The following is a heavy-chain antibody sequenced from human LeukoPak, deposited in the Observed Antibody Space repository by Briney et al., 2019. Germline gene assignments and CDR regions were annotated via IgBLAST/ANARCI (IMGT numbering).Heavy chain of an antibody. V-gene: IGHV4-59*01. J-gene: IGHJ6*03. CDR1: GGSISRYY. D-gene: IGHD3-9*01. Sequence: SGTLSLTCTLSGGSISRYYGSWIREPPGRGLEGIGYIYYSGSTNYNPPLKSRVNLAVGTSKNQFTLQLNSVTAADTAVYYCARERTYYDILTVYYTQNCYMDVWGKGTTVTISS. CDR2: IYYSGST. CDR3: ARERTYYDILTVYYTQNCYMDV.